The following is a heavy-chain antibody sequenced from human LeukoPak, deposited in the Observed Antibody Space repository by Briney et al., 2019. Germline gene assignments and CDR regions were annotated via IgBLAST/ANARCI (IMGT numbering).Heavy chain of an antibody. Sequence: SETLSLTCTVSGGSISDSNYCWGWIRQPPGRGLEWIANIYYSGSAYYSPSLKSRVTVSIDTSKNQFSLKLNSVTAADTAVYYCARQSTIAAARIDPWGQGTLVTVSS. CDR3: ARQSTIAAARIDP. CDR1: GGSISDSNYC. D-gene: IGHD6-25*01. V-gene: IGHV4-39*01. CDR2: IYYSGSA. J-gene: IGHJ5*02.